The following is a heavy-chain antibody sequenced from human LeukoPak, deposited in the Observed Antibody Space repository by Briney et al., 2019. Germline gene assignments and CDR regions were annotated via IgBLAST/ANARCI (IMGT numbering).Heavy chain of an antibody. CDR3: AQANYYDSSGYLAENIDFAY. V-gene: IGHV3-23*01. CDR1: GFTFNNYG. J-gene: IGHJ4*02. CDR2: ISDSGGDT. Sequence: GGSLRLSCAAPGFTFNNYGMSWVRQAPGKGLEWVSSISDSGGDTYYADSVKGRFTISRDNSKNTLYLQMNSLRAEDTAVYYCAQANYYDSSGYLAENIDFAYWGQGTLVTVSS. D-gene: IGHD3-22*01.